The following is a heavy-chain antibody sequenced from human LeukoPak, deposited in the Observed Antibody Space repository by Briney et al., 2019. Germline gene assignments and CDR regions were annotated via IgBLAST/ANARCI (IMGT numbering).Heavy chain of an antibody. V-gene: IGHV3-9*01. D-gene: IGHD2-8*02. J-gene: IGHJ4*02. CDR2: IFGKNGAK. Sequence: PGGSLRLSCAASGFTFNDYAMHWVRQAPGKGLEWVSGIFGKNGAKGHADSVKGRFTISRDNANNSLYLQMNSLRPDDTALYYCTCDNSPGGLEYWGQGTLVTVSS. CDR3: TCDNSPGGLEY. CDR1: GFTFNDYA.